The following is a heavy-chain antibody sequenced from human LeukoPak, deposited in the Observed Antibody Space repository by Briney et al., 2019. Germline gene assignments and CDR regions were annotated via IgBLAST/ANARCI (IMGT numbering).Heavy chain of an antibody. CDR3: ARASNGDYSCDY. V-gene: IGHV4-39*07. Sequence: PSETLSLTCTVSGGSISSSSYYWGWIRQPPGKGLEWIGSIYYSGSTYYNPSLKSRVTISVDTSKNQFSLKLSSVTAADTAVYYCARASNGDYSCDYWGQGTLVTVSA. CDR2: IYYSGST. CDR1: GGSISSSSYY. D-gene: IGHD4-17*01. J-gene: IGHJ4*02.